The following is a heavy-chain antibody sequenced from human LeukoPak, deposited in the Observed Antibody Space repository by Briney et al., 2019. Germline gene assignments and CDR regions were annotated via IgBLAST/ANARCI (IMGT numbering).Heavy chain of an antibody. J-gene: IGHJ6*02. CDR1: GFTFSSYG. CDR3: ARGSAYGMDV. Sequence: GGSLRLSCAASGFTFSSYGMHWVRQAPGKGLEWVAVISYDGSNKYYADSVKGRFTISRDNSKNTLYLQMNSLRAEDTAVYYCARGSAYGMDVWGQGTTVTVSS. V-gene: IGHV3-30*03. CDR2: ISYDGSNK.